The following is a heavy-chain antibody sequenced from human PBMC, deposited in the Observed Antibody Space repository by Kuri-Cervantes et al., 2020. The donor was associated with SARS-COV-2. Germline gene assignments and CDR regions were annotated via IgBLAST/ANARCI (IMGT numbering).Heavy chain of an antibody. CDR2: INHSGST. CDR3: ARAPRYIVVVPAGGNWFDP. V-gene: IGHV4-34*01. D-gene: IGHD2-2*01. J-gene: IGHJ5*02. Sequence: GSLRLSCAVYGGSFSGYYWSWIRQPPGKGLEWIGEINHSGSTNYNPSLKSRVTISVDTSKNQFSLKLSSVTAADTAVYYCARAPRYIVVVPAGGNWFDPWGQGTLVTFYS. CDR1: GGSFSGYY.